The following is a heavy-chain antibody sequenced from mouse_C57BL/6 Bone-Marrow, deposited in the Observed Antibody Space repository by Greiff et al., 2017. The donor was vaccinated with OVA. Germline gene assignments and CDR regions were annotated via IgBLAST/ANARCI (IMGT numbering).Heavy chain of an antibody. CDR3: ARRIYYYGSSPALY. CDR1: GYTFTSYG. D-gene: IGHD1-1*01. Sequence: VQLQQSGAELARPGASVKLSCTASGYTFTSYGISWVQQRTGQGLEWIGEIYPRSGNTYYTEKFKGKATLTADKSSSTAYMELRSLTSEDSAIYFCARRIYYYGSSPALYWGQGTLVTVSA. V-gene: IGHV1-81*01. CDR2: IYPRSGNT. J-gene: IGHJ3*01.